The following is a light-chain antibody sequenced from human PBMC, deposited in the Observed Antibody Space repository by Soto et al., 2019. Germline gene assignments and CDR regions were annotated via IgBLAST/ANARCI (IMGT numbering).Light chain of an antibody. J-gene: IGLJ3*02. CDR3: AAWDDSLNGWV. V-gene: IGLV1-44*01. CDR1: SSNIGSNT. CDR2: SND. Sequence: QSVLTQAPSASGIPGQRVTISCSGSSSNIGSNTVSWYQQVPGTAPKLLIYSNDQRPSGVPDRFSGSKSGTSASLAIGGLQSEDEADYYCAAWDDSLNGWVFGGGTKVTVL.